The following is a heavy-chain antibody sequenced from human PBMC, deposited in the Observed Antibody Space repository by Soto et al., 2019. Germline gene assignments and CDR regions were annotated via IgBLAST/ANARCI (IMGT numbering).Heavy chain of an antibody. CDR1: GFTFSNAW. D-gene: IGHD1-1*01. V-gene: IGHV3-15*07. J-gene: IGHJ6*02. CDR3: TTHPGKYNWNDVPPSNYYYDGMDV. CDR2: IKSKTDGGTT. Sequence: EVQLVESGGGLVKPGGSLRLSCAASGFTFSNAWMNWVRQAPGKGLEWVGRIKSKTDGGTTDYAAPVKGRFTISRDDSNNTLYQQMNRLKTEDTAVYYCTTHPGKYNWNDVPPSNYYYDGMDVWGQGTTVTVSS.